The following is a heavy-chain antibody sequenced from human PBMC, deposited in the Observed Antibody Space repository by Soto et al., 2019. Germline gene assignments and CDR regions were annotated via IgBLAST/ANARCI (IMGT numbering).Heavy chain of an antibody. CDR1: GGSISSYD. V-gene: IGHV4-4*07. CDR2: IYTTXST. Sequence: SETISLTSTVSGGSISSYDWSRIRQPAGKGLELIGRIYTTXSTNYNRCQKSGVTMSVDTSKNQCSLKLSSVTAADTAVYYCARGQRVAALNWFDPWGQGTLVTVSS. CDR3: ARGQRVAALNWFDP. D-gene: IGHD6-6*01. J-gene: IGHJ5*02.